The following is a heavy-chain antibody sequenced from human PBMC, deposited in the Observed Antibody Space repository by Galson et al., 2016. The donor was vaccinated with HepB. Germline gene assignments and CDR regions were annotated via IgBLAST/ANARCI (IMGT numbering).Heavy chain of an antibody. CDR1: GDSITNKYYY. Sequence: SETLSLTCNVSGDSITNKYYYWGWIRQPPGKGLEWIANMYYSASPYYNPSLKSRVTISLDTTKNQFSLRLSSVTAADTALYYCARRGGGRYFDDYFDNWGQGILVTVSS. V-gene: IGHV4-39*01. D-gene: IGHD3-10*01. CDR3: ARRGGGRYFDDYFDN. J-gene: IGHJ4*02. CDR2: MYYSASP.